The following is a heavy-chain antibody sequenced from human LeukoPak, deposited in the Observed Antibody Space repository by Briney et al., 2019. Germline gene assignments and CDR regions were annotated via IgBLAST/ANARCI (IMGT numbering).Heavy chain of an antibody. Sequence: GGSLRLSCAASGFTFSQYWMSWVRQAPGKGLEWVSFITSGGTSIYYADSVKGRFTISRDNAKKLLFLQMNSLRAEDTAVYYCARDSLRGDGYTFDSWGQGTLVTVSS. J-gene: IGHJ4*02. D-gene: IGHD2-21*01. CDR1: GFTFSQYW. CDR3: ARDSLRGDGYTFDS. V-gene: IGHV3-11*04. CDR2: ITSGGTSI.